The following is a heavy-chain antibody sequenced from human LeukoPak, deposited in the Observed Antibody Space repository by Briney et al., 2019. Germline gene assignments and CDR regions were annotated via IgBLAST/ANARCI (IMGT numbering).Heavy chain of an antibody. D-gene: IGHD4-17*01. CDR1: GYSISSSNW. J-gene: IGHJ3*02. CDR2: IYYSGSI. CDR3: ARNPDYGGTGDAFDI. Sequence: SETLSLTCADSGYSISSSNWWGWIRQPPGKGLEWIGYIYYSGSIYYNPSLKSRVTMSVDTSKNQFSLKLSSVTAVDTAVYYCARNPDYGGTGDAFDIWGQGTMVTVSS. V-gene: IGHV4-28*05.